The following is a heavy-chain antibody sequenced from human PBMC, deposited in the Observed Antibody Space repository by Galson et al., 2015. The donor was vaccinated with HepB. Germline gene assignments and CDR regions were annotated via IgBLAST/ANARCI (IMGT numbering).Heavy chain of an antibody. CDR1: GFTFSSYA. CDR2: ISGSGGST. Sequence: SLRLSCAASGFTFSSYAMSWVRQAPGKGLEWVSAISGSGGSTYYADSVKGRFTISRDNSKNTLYLQMNSLRAEDTAVYYCVKPSFPLGYSSGLFMGYFDYWGQGTLVTVSS. V-gene: IGHV3-23*01. D-gene: IGHD6-19*01. J-gene: IGHJ4*02. CDR3: VKPSFPLGYSSGLFMGYFDY.